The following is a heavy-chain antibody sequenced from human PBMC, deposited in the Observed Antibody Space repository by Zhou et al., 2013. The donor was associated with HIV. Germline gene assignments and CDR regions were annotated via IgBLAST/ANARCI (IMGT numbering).Heavy chain of an antibody. CDR2: IIPIFGTP. D-gene: IGHD3-16*02. CDR1: GAAFRTLS. J-gene: IGHJ6*02. CDR3: AREYDYVWGSYRYTVEGRGGNYYYGMDV. Sequence: QVHLVQSGSEVTKPGSSVKVSCKASGAAFRTLSLSWVRQAPGQGLEWMGGIIPIFGTPNYSQKFRGRVTIKADESTNTLYMELSSVTVKDTAVYYCAREYDYVWGSYRYTVEGRGGNYYYGMDVWGQGTTVTVSS. V-gene: IGHV1-69*12.